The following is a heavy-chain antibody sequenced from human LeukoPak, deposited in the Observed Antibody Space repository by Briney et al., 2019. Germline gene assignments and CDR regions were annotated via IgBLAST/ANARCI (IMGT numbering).Heavy chain of an antibody. V-gene: IGHV1-2*06. J-gene: IGHJ4*02. CDR3: ASLPLGGDLPDY. Sequence: ASVKVSCKASGYTFIGYYMHWVRQAPGQGLEWMGRINPNSGGTNYAQKFQGRVTMTRDTSISTAYMELSRLRSDDTAVYYCASLPLGGDLPDYWGQGTLVTVSS. CDR1: GYTFIGYY. CDR2: INPNSGGT. D-gene: IGHD3-16*01.